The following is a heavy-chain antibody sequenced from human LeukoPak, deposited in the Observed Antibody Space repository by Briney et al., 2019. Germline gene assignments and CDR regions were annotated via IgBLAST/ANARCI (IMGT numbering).Heavy chain of an antibody. CDR2: IVVCSGNT. D-gene: IGHD2-2*01. CDR1: GSTFTSSA. CDR3: AALGHCSSTSCYLNFDY. V-gene: IGHV1-58*02. Sequence: TSVKVSCKASGSTFTSSAMQWVRQARGQRLEWIGWIVVCSGNTNYAQKFQERVTITRDMSTSTAYMELSSLRSEDTAVYYCAALGHCSSTSCYLNFDYWGQGTLVTVSS. J-gene: IGHJ4*02.